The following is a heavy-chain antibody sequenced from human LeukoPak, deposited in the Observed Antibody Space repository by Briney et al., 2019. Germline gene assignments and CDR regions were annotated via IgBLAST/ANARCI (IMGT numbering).Heavy chain of an antibody. CDR2: TYYRSKRYN. Sequence: SQTLSLTCAISGDSVSSNSAAWNWIRQSPSRGLEWLGRTYYRSKRYNDYAVSVKSRITINPDTSKNQFSLQLNSVTPEDTAVYYCARDQRDSYGDPLGAFDIWGQGTMVTVSS. J-gene: IGHJ3*02. CDR3: ARDQRDSYGDPLGAFDI. V-gene: IGHV6-1*01. D-gene: IGHD4-17*01. CDR1: GDSVSSNSAA.